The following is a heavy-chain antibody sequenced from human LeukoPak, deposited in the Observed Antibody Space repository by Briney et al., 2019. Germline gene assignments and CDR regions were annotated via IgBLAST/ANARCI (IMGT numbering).Heavy chain of an antibody. CDR3: ARDDPRVLRRDGYNLDYYYYMDV. V-gene: IGHV4-4*07. Sequence: SETLSLTCTVSGGSISSYYWSWIRQPAGKGLEWIGRIYTSGSTNYNPSLKSRVTMSVDTSKNQFSLKLSSVTAADTAVYYCARDDPRVLRRDGYNLDYYYYMDVWGKGTTVTVSS. J-gene: IGHJ6*03. D-gene: IGHD5-24*01. CDR1: GGSISSYY. CDR2: IYTSGST.